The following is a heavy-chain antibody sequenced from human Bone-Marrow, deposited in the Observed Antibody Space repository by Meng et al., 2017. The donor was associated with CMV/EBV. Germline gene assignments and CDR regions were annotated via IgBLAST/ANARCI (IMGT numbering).Heavy chain of an antibody. CDR3: ARRGSVFYGMDV. CDR1: GFTFANYG. D-gene: IGHD3-10*01. CDR2: ISTSSSYI. J-gene: IGHJ6*02. V-gene: IGHV3-21*04. Sequence: GESLKISCAASGFTFANYGMHWVRQAPGKGLEWVSFISTSSSYIYYADSLEGRFTISRDNAKNSLYLQMNSLRAEDTALYHCARRGSVFYGMDVWGQGTTVTVSS.